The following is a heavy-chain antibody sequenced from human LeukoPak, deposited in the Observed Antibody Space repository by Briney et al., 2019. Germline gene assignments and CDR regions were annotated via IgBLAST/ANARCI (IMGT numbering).Heavy chain of an antibody. Sequence: SETLSLTCTVSGDSISSSSYYWDWIRQPPGKGLEWIGSIYYSGSTNYNPSLKSRVTISVDKSKNQFSLKLSSVTAADTAVYYCARDSCGGDCPIDYWGQGTLVTVSS. D-gene: IGHD2-21*02. V-gene: IGHV4-39*07. CDR3: ARDSCGGDCPIDY. CDR2: IYYSGST. J-gene: IGHJ4*02. CDR1: GDSISSSSYY.